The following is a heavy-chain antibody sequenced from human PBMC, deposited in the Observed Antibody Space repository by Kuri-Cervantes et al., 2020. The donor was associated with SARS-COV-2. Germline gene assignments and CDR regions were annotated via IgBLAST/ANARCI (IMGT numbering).Heavy chain of an antibody. Sequence: SETLSLTVAIYGGSFSGYYWSWIRQPPGKGLEWIGEINHSGSTNYNPSLKSRVTISVDTSKNQFSMRLSSVTAADTAVYYCARAMYYYDSSGYYINYYGMDVWGQGTTVTVSS. CDR1: GGSFSGYY. D-gene: IGHD3-22*01. J-gene: IGHJ6*02. CDR2: INHSGST. CDR3: ARAMYYYDSSGYYINYYGMDV. V-gene: IGHV4-34*01.